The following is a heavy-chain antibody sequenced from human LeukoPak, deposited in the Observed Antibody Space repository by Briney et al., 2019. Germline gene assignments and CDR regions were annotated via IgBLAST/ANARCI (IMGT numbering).Heavy chain of an antibody. CDR3: ARSGQLGYCTSNSCYVTNWFDP. J-gene: IGHJ5*02. CDR2: IYYSGST. CDR1: GGSISSYY. V-gene: IGHV4-59*12. D-gene: IGHD2-2*01. Sequence: SETLSLTCTVSGGSISSYYWSWIRQSPGKELEWIGYIYYSGSTNYNPSLKSRVTISVDTSKNQFSLHLSSVTTADTAFYYCARSGQLGYCTSNSCYVTNWFDPWGLGTLVTVSS.